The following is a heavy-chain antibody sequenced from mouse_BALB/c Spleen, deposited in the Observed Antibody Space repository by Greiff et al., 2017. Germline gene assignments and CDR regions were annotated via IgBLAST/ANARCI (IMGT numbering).Heavy chain of an antibody. CDR2: IDPENGDT. D-gene: IGHD3-2*01. J-gene: IGHJ3*01. CDR3: TRPDSSGYDWFAY. Sequence: VQLQQSGAELVRSGASVKLSCTASGFNIKDYYMHWVKQRPEQGLEWIGWIDPENGDTEYAPKFQGKATMTVDKSSSTAYMQLSSPTSEDSAVYYCTRPDSSGYDWFAYWGQGTLVTVSA. V-gene: IGHV14-4*02. CDR1: GFNIKDYY.